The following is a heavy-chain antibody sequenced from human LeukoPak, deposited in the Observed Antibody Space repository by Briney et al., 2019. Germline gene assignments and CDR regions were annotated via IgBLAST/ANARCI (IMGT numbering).Heavy chain of an antibody. CDR1: GFTFSSYG. CDR3: ALLPQWDPIDY. V-gene: IGHV3-30*03. CDR2: ISYDGSNK. D-gene: IGHD1-26*01. Sequence: GGSLRLSCAASGFTFSSYGMHWVRQAPGKGLEWVAVISYDGSNKYYADSVKGRFTISRDNSKNTLYLQMNSLRAEDTALYYCALLPQWDPIDYWGQGTLVTVSS. J-gene: IGHJ4*02.